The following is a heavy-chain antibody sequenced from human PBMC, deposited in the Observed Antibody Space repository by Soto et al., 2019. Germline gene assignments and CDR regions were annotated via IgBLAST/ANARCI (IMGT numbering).Heavy chain of an antibody. CDR1: GFTFSSYA. CDR2: ISGSGGST. CDR3: AKEVISRVAVPWNN. V-gene: IGHV3-23*01. J-gene: IGHJ4*02. Sequence: HPGGSLRLSCAASGFTFSSYAMGWVRQAPGKGLEWVSAISGSGGSTYYADSVKGRFTISRDNSKNTLYLQMNSLRAEDTAVYYCAKEVISRVAVPWNNWGQGTLVTVSS. D-gene: IGHD1-1*01.